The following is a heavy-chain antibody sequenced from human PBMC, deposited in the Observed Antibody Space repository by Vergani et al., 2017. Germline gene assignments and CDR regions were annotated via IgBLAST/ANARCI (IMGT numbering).Heavy chain of an antibody. CDR2: ISYDGSNK. J-gene: IGHJ6*02. Sequence: QVQLVESGGGVVQPGRSLRLSCAASGFTFSSYAMHWVRQAPGKGLEWVAVISYDGSNKYYADSVKGRFTISRDNSKNTLYLQMNSLSAGDTAVYYCAKAKPRNSGYDYLYYYHAMDVWGQGTTVTVSS. CDR1: GFTFSSYA. CDR3: AKAKPRNSGYDYLYYYHAMDV. V-gene: IGHV3-30-3*01. D-gene: IGHD5-12*01.